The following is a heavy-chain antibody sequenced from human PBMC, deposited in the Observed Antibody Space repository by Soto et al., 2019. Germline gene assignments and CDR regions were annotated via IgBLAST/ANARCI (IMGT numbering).Heavy chain of an antibody. CDR3: AYLPCSGGSCYWFSYSGMDV. CDR1: GFSLSTSGAG. CDR2: IYWDDDK. V-gene: IGHV2-5*02. Sequence: QLTLKASGPTLVKPTQTLTLTCTFSGFSLSTSGAGVAWIRQPPGKAREGLALIYWDDDKRYRPALETRLTITKDTSKNQVVLTMTNMDSVDTATYYCAYLPCSGGSCYWFSYSGMDVWGQGTTVTVSS. D-gene: IGHD2-15*01. J-gene: IGHJ6*02.